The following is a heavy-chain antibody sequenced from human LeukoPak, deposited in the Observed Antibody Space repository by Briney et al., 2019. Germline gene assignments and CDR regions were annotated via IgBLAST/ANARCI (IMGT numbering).Heavy chain of an antibody. CDR3: ARVGNYSGYYYYYYYMDV. D-gene: IGHD5-12*01. CDR1: GGSVSGYY. Sequence: SETLSLTCAVYGGSVSGYYWSWIRQTPGKGLERIGEINHSVSTNYNPSLKSRVTISVDTSKNQFSLKLSSVTAADTAVYYCARVGNYSGYYYYYYYMDVWGKGTTVTVSS. V-gene: IGHV4-34*01. J-gene: IGHJ6*03. CDR2: INHSVST.